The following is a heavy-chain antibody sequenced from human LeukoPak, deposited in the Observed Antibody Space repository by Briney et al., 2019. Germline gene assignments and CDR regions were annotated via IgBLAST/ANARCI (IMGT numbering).Heavy chain of an antibody. CDR3: ARARWELPLPFSWFDP. D-gene: IGHD1-26*01. CDR1: GGSISSSSYY. CDR2: IYYSGST. Sequence: SETLSLTCTVSGGSISSSSYYWGWIRQPPGKGLEWIGSIYYSGSTYYNPSLKSRVTISVDTSKNQFSLKLSSVTAADTAVYYCARARWELPLPFSWFDPWGQGTLVTVSS. J-gene: IGHJ5*02. V-gene: IGHV4-39*01.